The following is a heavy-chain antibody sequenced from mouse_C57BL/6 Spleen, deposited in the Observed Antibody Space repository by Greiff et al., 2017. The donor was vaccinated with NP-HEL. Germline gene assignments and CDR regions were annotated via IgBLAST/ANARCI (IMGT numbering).Heavy chain of an antibody. CDR2: ISGGGGNT. CDR1: GFTFSSYT. J-gene: IGHJ3*01. Sequence: EVKVVESGGGLVKPGGSLKLSCAASGFTFSSYTMSWVRQTPEKRLEWVATISGGGGNTYYPDSVKGRFTISRDNAKNTLYLQMSSLRSEDTALYYCARPYYGSSQFAYWGQGTLVTVSA. CDR3: ARPYYGSSQFAY. V-gene: IGHV5-9*01. D-gene: IGHD1-1*01.